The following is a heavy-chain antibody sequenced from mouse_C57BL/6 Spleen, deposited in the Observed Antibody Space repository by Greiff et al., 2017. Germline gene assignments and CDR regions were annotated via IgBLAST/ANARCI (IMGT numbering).Heavy chain of an antibody. CDR2: IDPENGDT. Sequence: VQLQQSGAELVRPGASVKLSCTASGFNIKDDYMHWVKQRPEQGLEWIGWIDPENGDTEYASKFQGKATITADTSSNTAYLQLSSLTSEDTAVYYCTHYGNYVRDYFEYWGQGTTLTVSS. CDR1: GFNIKDDY. D-gene: IGHD2-1*01. J-gene: IGHJ2*01. CDR3: THYGNYVRDYFEY. V-gene: IGHV14-4*01.